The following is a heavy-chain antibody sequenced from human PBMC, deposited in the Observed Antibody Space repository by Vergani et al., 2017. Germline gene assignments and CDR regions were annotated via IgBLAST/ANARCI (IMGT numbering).Heavy chain of an antibody. CDR2: ISSSSSYI. J-gene: IGHJ6*03. Sequence: EVQLVESGGGLVKPGGSLRLSCAASGFTFSSHSMNWVRQAPGKGLEWVSSISSSSSYIYYADSVKGRFTISRDNAKNSLYLQMNSLRAEDTAVYYCARVRYCSSTSCNGYYYYYMDVWGKGTTVTVSS. V-gene: IGHV3-21*01. D-gene: IGHD2-2*01. CDR3: ARVRYCSSTSCNGYYYYYMDV. CDR1: GFTFSSHS.